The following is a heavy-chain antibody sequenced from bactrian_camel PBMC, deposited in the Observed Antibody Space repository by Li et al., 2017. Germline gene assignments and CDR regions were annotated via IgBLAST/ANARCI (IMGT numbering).Heavy chain of an antibody. Sequence: HVQLVESGGGSVQAGGSLRLSCVASDYTVGRYCMAWFRQAPGEERAGVAEIASDGSTRYADSVKGRFTISRDNAKKILYLQMDNLKPDDTAMYYCAGVRVSANYCYFSSAPVEYVNWGQGTQVTVS. V-gene: IGHV3S55*01. J-gene: IGHJ4*01. CDR1: DYTVGRYC. CDR3: AGVRVSANYCYFSSAPVEYVN. D-gene: IGHD2*01. CDR2: IASDGST.